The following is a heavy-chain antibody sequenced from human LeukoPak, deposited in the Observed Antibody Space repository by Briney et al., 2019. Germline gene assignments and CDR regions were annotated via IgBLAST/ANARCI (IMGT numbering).Heavy chain of an antibody. V-gene: IGHV4-31*03. D-gene: IGHD2-2*01. CDR1: GGSISSGGYY. CDR2: ICYSGST. J-gene: IGHJ5*02. Sequence: SETLSLTCTVSGGSISSGGYYWSWIRQHPGKGLEWIGYICYSGSTYYNPSLKSRVTISVDTSKNQFSLKLSSVTAADTAVYYCARALVVRLTNWFDPWGQGTLVTVSS. CDR3: ARALVVRLTNWFDP.